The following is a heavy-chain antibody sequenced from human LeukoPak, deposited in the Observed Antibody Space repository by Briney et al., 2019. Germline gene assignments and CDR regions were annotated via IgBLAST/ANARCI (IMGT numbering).Heavy chain of an antibody. CDR2: VYYSGST. V-gene: IGHV4-59*08. J-gene: IGHJ4*02. CDR1: VGSISSYY. CDR3: ASLLRERFDY. Sequence: SSETLSLTCTVSVGSISSYYWSWIRQPPGKGLEWIGYVYYSGSTNYNPSLKSRVTISVDTSKSQFSLKLGSVTAADTAVYYCASLLRERFDYWGQGTLVTVSS. D-gene: IGHD1-26*01.